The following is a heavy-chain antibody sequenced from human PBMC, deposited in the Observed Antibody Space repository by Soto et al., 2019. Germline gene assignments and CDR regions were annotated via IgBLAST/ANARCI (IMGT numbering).Heavy chain of an antibody. D-gene: IGHD6-19*01. J-gene: IGHJ4*02. CDR1: GFTFSSYA. V-gene: IGHV3-23*01. CDR3: AKDGGSRGWYYFDY. CDR2: ISGSGGST. Sequence: PGGSLRLSCAASGFTFSSYAMSWVRQAPGKGLEWVSAISGSGGSTYYADSVKGRFTISRDNSKNTLYLQMNSLRAEDTVVYYCAKDGGSRGWYYFDYWGQGTLVTVSS.